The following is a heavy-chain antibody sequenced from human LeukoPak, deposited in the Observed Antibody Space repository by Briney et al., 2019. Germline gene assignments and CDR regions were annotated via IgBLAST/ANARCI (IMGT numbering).Heavy chain of an antibody. CDR1: GGSFSGYY. Sequence: SETLSLTCAVYGGSFSGYYWSWIRQPPGKGLEWIGEINHSQSNNYNPSLKRRLTISEDTSNNQFSLKLSSVTAADTAVYYCARAGYSSSWYSDYWGQGNLVTVSS. D-gene: IGHD6-13*01. V-gene: IGHV4-34*01. J-gene: IGHJ4*02. CDR2: INHSQSN. CDR3: ARAGYSSSWYSDY.